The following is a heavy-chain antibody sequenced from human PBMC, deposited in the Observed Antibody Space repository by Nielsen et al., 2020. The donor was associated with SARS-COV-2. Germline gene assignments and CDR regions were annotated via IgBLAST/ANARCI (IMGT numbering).Heavy chain of an antibody. CDR1: GYRFNSYW. Sequence: GGSLSLSCKVSGYRFNSYWTAWVRQRSGKGLEWMGLIYPADSHTTYSPSFQGQVTISVDKSVNTAYLRWSSLKASDTAIYYCARHGNDFGGNDLDYWGQGTLVTVSS. CDR3: ARHGNDFGGNDLDY. V-gene: IGHV5-51*01. J-gene: IGHJ4*02. D-gene: IGHD4-23*01. CDR2: IYPADSHT.